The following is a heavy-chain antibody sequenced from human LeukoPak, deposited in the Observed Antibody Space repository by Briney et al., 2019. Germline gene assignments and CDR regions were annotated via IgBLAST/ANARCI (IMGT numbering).Heavy chain of an antibody. J-gene: IGHJ5*02. CDR2: IYYSGST. V-gene: IGHV4-39*01. Sequence: PSETLSLTCTVSGGSISSSSYYWGWIRQPPGKGLDWIGSIYYSGSTYYNPSLKSRVIISVDTSKNQFSLKLSSETAADTAVYYCARHSSMRSPITPWGQGTLVTVSS. CDR1: GGSISSSSYY. CDR3: ARHSSMRSPITP. D-gene: IGHD3-22*01.